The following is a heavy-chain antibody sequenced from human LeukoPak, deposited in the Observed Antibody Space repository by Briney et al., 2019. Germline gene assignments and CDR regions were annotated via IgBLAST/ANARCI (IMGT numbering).Heavy chain of an antibody. CDR2: IKQDGSEK. Sequence: GGSLRLSCAASGFTFSSYWMSWVRQAPGKGLEWVANIKQDGSEKYYVDSVKGRFTISRDNAKNSLYLQMNSLRAEDTAVYYCARDGWLLSPSFFGHFDYWGQGTLVTVSS. J-gene: IGHJ4*02. V-gene: IGHV3-7*01. CDR1: GFTFSSYW. CDR3: ARDGWLLSPSFFGHFDY. D-gene: IGHD3-3*01.